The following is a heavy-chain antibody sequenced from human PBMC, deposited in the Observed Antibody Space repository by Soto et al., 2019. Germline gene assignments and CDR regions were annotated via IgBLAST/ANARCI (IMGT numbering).Heavy chain of an antibody. CDR1: GGPISSGGYS. Sequence: SETLSLTCAVSGGPISSGGYSWSWIRQPPGKGLEWIGYIYHSGSTYYNPSLKSRVTISVDRSKNQFSLKLSSVTAADTAVYYCARDNGDFSYFDYWGQGTLVTVSS. J-gene: IGHJ4*02. D-gene: IGHD4-17*01. V-gene: IGHV4-30-2*01. CDR2: IYHSGST. CDR3: ARDNGDFSYFDY.